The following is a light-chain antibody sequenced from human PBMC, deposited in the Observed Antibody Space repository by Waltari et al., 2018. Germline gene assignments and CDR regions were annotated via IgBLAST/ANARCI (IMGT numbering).Light chain of an antibody. CDR2: DVN. Sequence: QSALTQPASVSGSLGQSITISCTGTSDDIGAYNYVSWYQQHPGRAPKLKVSDVNKRPSGLSSRFSASKSGITASLTISGLQAEDEADYYCCSFTSSTTWVFGGGTTLTVL. CDR3: CSFTSSTTWV. J-gene: IGLJ3*02. CDR1: SDDIGAYNY. V-gene: IGLV2-14*03.